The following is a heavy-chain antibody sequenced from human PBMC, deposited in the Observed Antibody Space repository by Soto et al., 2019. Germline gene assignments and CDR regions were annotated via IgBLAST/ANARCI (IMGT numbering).Heavy chain of an antibody. CDR3: ARVAGWCSGGSCYPWFDP. J-gene: IGHJ5*02. V-gene: IGHV4-30-2*01. CDR2: IYHSGST. CDR1: GGSISSGGYS. Sequence: SATLSLTCAVSGGSISSGGYSWSWIRQPPGKGLEWIGYIYHSGSTYYNPSLKSRVTISVDRSKNQFSLKLSSVTAADTAVYYCARVAGWCSGGSCYPWFDPWGQGTLVTVSS. D-gene: IGHD2-15*01.